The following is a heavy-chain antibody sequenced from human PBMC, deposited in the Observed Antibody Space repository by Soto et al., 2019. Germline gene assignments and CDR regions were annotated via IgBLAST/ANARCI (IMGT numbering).Heavy chain of an antibody. CDR2: IYWDDDK. V-gene: IGHV2-5*02. CDR1: GFSLSTSGGG. CDR3: AHSLRYYYDRSGSPYYFDY. J-gene: IGHJ4*02. D-gene: IGHD3-22*01. Sequence: PTLGNPTQTLPLTFTFSGFSLSTSGGGVGWIRQPPRKALEWLALIYWDDDKRYSPSLKSRLTITKDTSKNQVVLTMANMDPVDTATYYCAHSLRYYYDRSGSPYYFDYWGQGTLVTVSS.